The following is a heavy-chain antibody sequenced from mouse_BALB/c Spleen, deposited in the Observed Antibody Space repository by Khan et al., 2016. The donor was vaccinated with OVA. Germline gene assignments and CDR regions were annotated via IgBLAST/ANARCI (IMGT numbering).Heavy chain of an antibody. CDR2: IDPYYGGA. V-gene: IGHV1-39*01. CDR3: ARGYGNYVRYYFDY. CDR1: GYSFTGYN. J-gene: IGHJ2*01. D-gene: IGHD2-10*02. Sequence: EVQLQQSGPELEKPGASVKISCKASGYSFTGYNMNWVKQSNGKSLEWIGNIDPYYGGATYNQKFKGKATLNVDKSSSTAYMQLKSLTSEDSAVYYCARGYGNYVRYYFDYWGQGTTLTVSS.